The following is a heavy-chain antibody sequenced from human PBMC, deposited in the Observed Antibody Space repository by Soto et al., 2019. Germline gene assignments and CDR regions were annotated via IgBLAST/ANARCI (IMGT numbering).Heavy chain of an antibody. CDR1: GYTFTSYG. CDR2: ISAYNGNT. CDR3: ATSSRQTGSNYYYGMDV. V-gene: IGHV1-18*01. J-gene: IGHJ6*02. Sequence: GASVKVSCKASGYTFTSYGISWVRQAPGQGLEWMGWISAYNGNTNYAQKLQGRVTMTTDTSTSTAYMELRSLRSDDTAVYYCATSSRQTGSNYYYGMDVWGQGTTVTVSS.